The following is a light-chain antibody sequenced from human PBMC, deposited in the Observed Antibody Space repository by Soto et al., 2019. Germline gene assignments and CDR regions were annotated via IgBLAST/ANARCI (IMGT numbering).Light chain of an antibody. Sequence: DIPMTQSPSSVSASVGDRVTITCRATQGITSWLAWYQKKPGKAPKLLIYAPSTLQNGVPSRVSGSGSGTHFTLTISSLQPEDFATSYCQQANSLPYTFGQGTNLEIK. J-gene: IGKJ2*01. CDR3: QQANSLPYT. CDR1: QGITSW. V-gene: IGKV1-12*01. CDR2: APS.